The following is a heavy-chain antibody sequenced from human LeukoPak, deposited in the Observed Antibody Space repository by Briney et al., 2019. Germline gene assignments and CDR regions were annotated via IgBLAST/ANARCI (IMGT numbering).Heavy chain of an antibody. Sequence: SVKVSCKASGGTFSSYAISWVRQAPGQRLEWMRRIIPIIDLANYAQKFQGRVAITADESTSTACMELSSLRSEDTAIYYCASDNPPYCNGGSCYSYWGQGTLVTISS. CDR2: IIPIIDLA. CDR3: ASDNPPYCNGGSCYSY. CDR1: GGTFSSYA. D-gene: IGHD2-15*01. V-gene: IGHV1-69*04. J-gene: IGHJ4*02.